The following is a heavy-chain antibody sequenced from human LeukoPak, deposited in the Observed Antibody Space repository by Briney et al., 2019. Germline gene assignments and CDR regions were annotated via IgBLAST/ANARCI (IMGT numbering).Heavy chain of an antibody. D-gene: IGHD5-24*01. CDR3: ARSTSIETRDAYNYGDFDY. J-gene: IGHJ4*02. Sequence: GGSLRLSCAASGFTFSSYSMNWVRQAPGKGLEWVSSISSSSSYIYYADSVKGRFTISRDNAKNSLYLQMNSLRAEDTAVYYCARSTSIETRDAYNYGDFDYWGQGTLVTVSS. CDR1: GFTFSSYS. V-gene: IGHV3-21*01. CDR2: ISSSSSYI.